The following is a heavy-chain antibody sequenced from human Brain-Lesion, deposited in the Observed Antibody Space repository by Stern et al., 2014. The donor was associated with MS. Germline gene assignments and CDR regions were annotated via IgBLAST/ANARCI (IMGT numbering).Heavy chain of an antibody. J-gene: IGHJ5*02. V-gene: IGHV4-61*02. CDR3: ATTRWDLFTWNWFDP. CDR1: GGSISSSGYY. Sequence: VQLVESGPGLVKPSQTLSLTCTVSGGSISSSGYYWSWIRQPADKGLEWIGRIHDSGSTYYNPSLKRRVTIAMDTAQTPVSLKLPSGTAADTAVYYCATTRWDLFTWNWFDPWGQGTLVTVSS. CDR2: IHDSGST. D-gene: IGHD1-26*01.